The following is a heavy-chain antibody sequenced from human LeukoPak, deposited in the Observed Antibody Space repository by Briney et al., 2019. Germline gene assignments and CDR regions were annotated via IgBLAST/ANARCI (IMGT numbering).Heavy chain of an antibody. CDR3: ARGTGCFDP. V-gene: IGHV3-7*01. CDR1: GFTFSGYW. CDR2: IKQDGSEK. Sequence: GGSLRLSCAASGFTFSGYWMTWVRQAPGKGLEWVASIKQDGSEKYYVDSVKGRFTVSRDNAKNSLYLQMNSLRDEDTAVYFCARGTGCFDPWGQGTLVTVSS. J-gene: IGHJ5*02. D-gene: IGHD1-14*01.